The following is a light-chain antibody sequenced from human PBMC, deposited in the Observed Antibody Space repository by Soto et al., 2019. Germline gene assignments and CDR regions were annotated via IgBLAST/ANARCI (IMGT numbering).Light chain of an antibody. CDR2: AAS. Sequence: IQMTQSPSSLSASVGDRVTITCRASQSIGSINTYLNWYQQKPGKAPEVLIYAASRLQRGVPSRFSGSGSGTHFTLTISNLQPEDFATYYCQQSHSTPRTFGQGTILEIK. V-gene: IGKV1-39*01. J-gene: IGKJ2*02. CDR3: QQSHSTPRT. CDR1: QSIGSINTY.